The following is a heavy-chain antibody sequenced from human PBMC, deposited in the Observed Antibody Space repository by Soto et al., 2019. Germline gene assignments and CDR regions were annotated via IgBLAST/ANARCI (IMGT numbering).Heavy chain of an antibody. V-gene: IGHV2-5*02. Sequence: SGPTLVNPTQTLTLTCTFSGFSLSTSGVGVGWIRQPPGKALEWLALIYWDDDKRYSPSLKSRLTITKDTSKNQVVLTMTNMDPVDTATYYCAHSNYDFWSGYSAYNWFDPWGQGTLVTVSS. CDR1: GFSLSTSGVG. D-gene: IGHD3-3*01. CDR3: AHSNYDFWSGYSAYNWFDP. J-gene: IGHJ5*02. CDR2: IYWDDDK.